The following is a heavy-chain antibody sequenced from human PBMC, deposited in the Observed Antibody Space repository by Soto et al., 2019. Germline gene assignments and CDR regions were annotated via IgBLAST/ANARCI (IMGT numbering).Heavy chain of an antibody. D-gene: IGHD5-18*01. J-gene: IGHJ6*02. Sequence: GSSVKISCKASGSTFTSYGISSVRQAPGQGLEWMGWISAYNGNTNYAQKLQGRVTMATDTSTSTAYMELRSLRSDDTAVYYCATGGYSYGLPLLYYYYGMDVWGQGTTVTVSS. CDR1: GSTFTSYG. V-gene: IGHV1-18*01. CDR2: ISAYNGNT. CDR3: ATGGYSYGLPLLYYYYGMDV.